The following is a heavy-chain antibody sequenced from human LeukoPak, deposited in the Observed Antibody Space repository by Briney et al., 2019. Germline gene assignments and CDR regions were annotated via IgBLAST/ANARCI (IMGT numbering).Heavy chain of an antibody. V-gene: IGHV5-51*01. CDR3: GRGARAAFDI. CDR2: IYPGDSDI. D-gene: IGHD1-26*01. Sequence: GESLKISCKGSGYSFTSYWIGWVRQMPGKGLEWMGNIYPGDSDIRYSPSFQGQVTISVDKSMSTAYLQWSSLKASDTATYYCGRGARAAFDIWGQGTMVTVSS. CDR1: GYSFTSYW. J-gene: IGHJ3*02.